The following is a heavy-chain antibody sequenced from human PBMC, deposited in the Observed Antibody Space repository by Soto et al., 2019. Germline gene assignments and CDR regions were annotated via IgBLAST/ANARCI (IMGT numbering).Heavy chain of an antibody. CDR3: TTRQLLGSIYYYYYYGMDV. CDR1: GFTFSNAW. J-gene: IGHJ6*02. CDR2: IKSKTDGGTT. Sequence: EVQLVESGGGLVKPGGSLRLSCAASGFTFSNAWMNWVRQAPGKGLEWVGRIKSKTDGGTTDYAAPVKGRFTISRDDSKNTLYLQMNSLKTEDTAVYYCTTRQLLGSIYYYYYYGMDVWGQGTTVTVSS. V-gene: IGHV3-15*07. D-gene: IGHD2-2*01.